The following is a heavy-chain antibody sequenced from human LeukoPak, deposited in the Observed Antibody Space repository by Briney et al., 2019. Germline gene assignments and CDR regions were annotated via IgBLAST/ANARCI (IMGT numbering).Heavy chain of an antibody. V-gene: IGHV3-9*01. J-gene: IGHJ6*02. CDR1: GFTFDDYA. CDR3: AKDIRGVKRGNYYYGMDV. Sequence: GGSLRLSCAASGFTFDDYAMHWVRQAPGKGLEWVSGISWNSGSIGYADSVKGRFTISRDNAKNSLYLQMNSLRAEDTALYYCAKDIRGVKRGNYYYGMDVWGQGTTVTVSS. CDR2: ISWNSGSI. D-gene: IGHD1-26*01.